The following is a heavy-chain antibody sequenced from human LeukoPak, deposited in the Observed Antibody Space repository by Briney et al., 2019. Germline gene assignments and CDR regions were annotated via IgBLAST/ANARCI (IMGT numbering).Heavy chain of an antibody. CDR3: AKGGGFAKYYFDY. J-gene: IGHJ4*02. CDR2: IWYDGSNK. D-gene: IGHD3-16*01. V-gene: IGHV3-33*06. CDR1: GFTFSSYG. Sequence: PGGSLRLSCAASGFTFSSYGMHWVRQAPGKGLEWVAVIWYDGSNKYYADSVKGRFTISRDNSKNTLYLQMNSLRAEDTAVYYCAKGGGFAKYYFDYWGQGTLVTVSS.